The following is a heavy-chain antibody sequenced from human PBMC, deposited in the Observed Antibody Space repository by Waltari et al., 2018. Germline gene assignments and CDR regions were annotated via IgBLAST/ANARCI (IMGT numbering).Heavy chain of an antibody. CDR1: GFKFSAYA. J-gene: IGHJ6*02. Sequence: EVQLVESGGGLVKPGGSLRLSCVASGFKFSAYAMNWVRRAPGKGLEWVSSIGSSSSFMDYADSVRGRFTVSRDNAKNTLYLQMDTLRAEDTAVYYCAREGAEQWVVEDYGMDVWGQGTTVTVSS. CDR2: IGSSSSFM. CDR3: AREGAEQWVVEDYGMDV. D-gene: IGHD6-19*01. V-gene: IGHV3-21*02.